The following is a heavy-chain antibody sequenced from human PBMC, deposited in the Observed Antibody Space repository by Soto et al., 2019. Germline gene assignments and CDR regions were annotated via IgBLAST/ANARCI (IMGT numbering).Heavy chain of an antibody. D-gene: IGHD3-22*01. Sequence: ASVKVSCKASGYTFTSYGISWVRQAPGQGLEWMGCLSAYNGNTNYAQKLQGRVTMTTDTSTSTAYMELRSLRSDDTAVYYCAREAGDSSAPGFDPWGQGTLVTVSS. CDR1: GYTFTSYG. J-gene: IGHJ5*02. CDR3: AREAGDSSAPGFDP. CDR2: LSAYNGNT. V-gene: IGHV1-18*04.